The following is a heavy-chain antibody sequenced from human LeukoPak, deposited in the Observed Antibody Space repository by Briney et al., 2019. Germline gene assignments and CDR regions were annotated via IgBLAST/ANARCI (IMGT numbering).Heavy chain of an antibody. D-gene: IGHD6-13*01. J-gene: IGHJ3*02. V-gene: IGHV3-7*01. CDR2: IAGDESQK. CDR1: GFSFTSSW. Sequence: PGGSLRLSCVASGFSFTSSWMTWVRQAPGKGLEWVANIAGDESQKRYMDSVKGRFTISRDNAKNSLYLQLNSPRAEDTAIYYCVRDLSPVSDRTVWYDALDIWGQGTMVTVSS. CDR3: VRDLSPVSDRTVWYDALDI.